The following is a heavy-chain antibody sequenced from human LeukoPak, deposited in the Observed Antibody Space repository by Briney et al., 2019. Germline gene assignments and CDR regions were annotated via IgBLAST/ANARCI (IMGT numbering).Heavy chain of an antibody. J-gene: IGHJ5*02. CDR1: GGSISSYY. V-gene: IGHV4-59*01. Sequence: SETLSLTCTVSGGSISSYYWSWIRQPPGKGLEWIGYIYYSGSTNYNPSLKSRVTISVDTSKNQFSLKLSSVTAADTAVYYCVRAKLPGIPAPFDPWGQGTLVTVSS. CDR2: IYYSGST. D-gene: IGHD2-21*01. CDR3: VRAKLPGIPAPFDP.